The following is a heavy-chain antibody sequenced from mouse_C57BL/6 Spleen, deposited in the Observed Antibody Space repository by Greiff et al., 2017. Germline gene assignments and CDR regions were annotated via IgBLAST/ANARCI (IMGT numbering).Heavy chain of an antibody. J-gene: IGHJ4*01. CDR2: IWGDGST. Sequence: VQLQQSGPGLVAPSQSLSITCTVSGFSLTSYGVSWVRQPPGKGLEWLGVIWGDGSTNYHSALISRLSISKDNSKSQVFLKLHSLQTDDTATYYWAKGGTDYAMDYWGQGTSVTVSS. CDR1: GFSLTSYG. CDR3: AKGGTDYAMDY. D-gene: IGHD3-3*01. V-gene: IGHV2-3*01.